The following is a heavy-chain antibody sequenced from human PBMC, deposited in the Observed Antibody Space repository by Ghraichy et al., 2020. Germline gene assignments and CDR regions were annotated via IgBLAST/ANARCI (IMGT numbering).Heavy chain of an antibody. CDR3: ARDGSRYSNYGYYYYGMDV. J-gene: IGHJ6*02. Sequence: GGSLRLSCAASGFTFSSYSMNWVRQAPGKGLEWVSSISSSSSYIYYADSVKGRFTISRDNAKNSLYLQMNSLRAEDTAVYYCARDGSRYSNYGYYYYGMDVWGQGTTVTVSS. CDR1: GFTFSSYS. D-gene: IGHD4-11*01. V-gene: IGHV3-21*01. CDR2: ISSSSSYI.